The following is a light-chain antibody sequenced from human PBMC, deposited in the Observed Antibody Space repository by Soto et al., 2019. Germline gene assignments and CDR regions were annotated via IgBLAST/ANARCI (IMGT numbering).Light chain of an antibody. Sequence: EIVMTQSRATLSLSPGEGAPLSCRASQSISSNLAWYQQKPGQAPRLVIFDASTRATGIPDRFTGRGSGTEFTLTISSLQSEDSAVYFCQQYNDWPPITFGGGTKVDIK. CDR3: QQYNDWPPIT. CDR1: QSISSN. CDR2: DAS. J-gene: IGKJ4*01. V-gene: IGKV3-15*01.